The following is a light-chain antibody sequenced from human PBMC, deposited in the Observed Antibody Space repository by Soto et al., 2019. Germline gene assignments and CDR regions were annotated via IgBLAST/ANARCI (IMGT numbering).Light chain of an antibody. CDR2: DAS. V-gene: IGKV1-5*01. CDR1: QSISSW. Sequence: DIQMTQSPSTLSASVGDRVTITCRTIQSISSWLAWYQQKPGKAPKLLIYDASSLESGVPSRFSGSGSGTEFTLTISSLQPDDFATYYCQQYLSYPLTFGGGTKVEIK. CDR3: QQYLSYPLT. J-gene: IGKJ4*01.